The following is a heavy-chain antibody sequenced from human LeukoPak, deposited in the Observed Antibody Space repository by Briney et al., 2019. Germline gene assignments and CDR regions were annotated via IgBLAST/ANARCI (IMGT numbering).Heavy chain of an antibody. CDR3: ARDQRDLLGIALYFDY. D-gene: IGHD6-13*01. J-gene: IGHJ4*02. Sequence: PGGSLRLSCAASGFSFSSYGMHWVRQAPGKGLERVAYIQYDGSNEQYADSVKGRFTISRDNAKNSLYLQMNSLRAEDTAVYYCARDQRDLLGIALYFDYWGQGTLVTVSS. CDR2: IQYDGSNE. CDR1: GFSFSSYG. V-gene: IGHV3-30*02.